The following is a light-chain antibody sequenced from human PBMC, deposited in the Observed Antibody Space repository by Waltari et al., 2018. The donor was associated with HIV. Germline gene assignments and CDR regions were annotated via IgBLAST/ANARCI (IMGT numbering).Light chain of an antibody. J-gene: IGKJ2*01. CDR2: WAS. V-gene: IGKV4-1*01. Sequence: DFVMSQSPDSLAVSLGERATINCKSSQSVLYRSNNMNYLRWYQQKAGQPPKLLIYWASTRASGVPDRIRGSGSGTDFTLTINSLQAEDVAVYYCQQYYNTPYTFGQGTKLEIK. CDR1: QSVLYRSNNMNY. CDR3: QQYYNTPYT.